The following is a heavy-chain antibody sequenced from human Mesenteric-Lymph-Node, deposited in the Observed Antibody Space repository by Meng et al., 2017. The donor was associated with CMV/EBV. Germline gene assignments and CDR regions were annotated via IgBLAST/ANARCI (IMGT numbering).Heavy chain of an antibody. V-gene: IGHV1-2*06. CDR2: IIPNSGGT. Sequence: FGYTFTGYSMHWVRQAPGQGLEWMGRIIPNSGGTDYAQKFQGSVTMTIDTSIRTAYMELSRLRSDDTAVYYCARVSDLWFGESLPYWGQGTLVTVSS. J-gene: IGHJ4*02. CDR1: GYTFTGYS. D-gene: IGHD3-10*01. CDR3: ARVSDLWFGESLPY.